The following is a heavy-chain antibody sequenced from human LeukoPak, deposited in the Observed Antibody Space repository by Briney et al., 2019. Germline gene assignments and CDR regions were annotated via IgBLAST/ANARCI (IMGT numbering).Heavy chain of an antibody. D-gene: IGHD6-19*01. V-gene: IGHV1-58*02. CDR3: AADQGSGWYV. CDR2: IVVGSGNT. Sequence: GASVKVSCKASGFTFTRSAMQWVRQARGHRLEWIGWIVVGSGNTNYAQKFQERVTITRDMSTSTAYMELSSLRSEDTAVYYCAADQGSGWYVWGQGTLVTVSS. J-gene: IGHJ4*02. CDR1: GFTFTRSA.